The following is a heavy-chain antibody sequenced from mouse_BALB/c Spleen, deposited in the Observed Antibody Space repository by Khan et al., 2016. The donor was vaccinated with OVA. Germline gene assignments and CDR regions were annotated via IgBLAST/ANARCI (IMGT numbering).Heavy chain of an antibody. CDR1: GFTFSSYG. Sequence: EVKLEESGGDLVKPGGSLKLSCAASGFTFSSYGMSWVRQTPDKRLEWVATISSGGSSTYFLDSVKGRFTISRDNAKNTLYLQMSSLKSEDTAMYYCASHGYGYAMDYWGQGTSVTVSS. J-gene: IGHJ4*01. CDR2: ISSGGSST. D-gene: IGHD2-2*01. CDR3: ASHGYGYAMDY. V-gene: IGHV5-6*02.